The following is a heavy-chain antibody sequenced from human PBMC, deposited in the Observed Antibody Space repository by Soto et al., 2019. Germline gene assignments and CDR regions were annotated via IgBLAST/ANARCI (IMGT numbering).Heavy chain of an antibody. CDR3: ASEAAFYYDAFDI. V-gene: IGHV3-30*04. Sequence: GGSLRLSCAASGFTFSSYAMHWVRQAPGKGLEWVAVISYDGSNKYYADSVKGRFTISRDNSKNPLYLQMNSLSAEDTAVYYCASEAAFYYDAFDIWGQGTMVTVSS. D-gene: IGHD2-21*01. CDR2: ISYDGSNK. J-gene: IGHJ3*02. CDR1: GFTFSSYA.